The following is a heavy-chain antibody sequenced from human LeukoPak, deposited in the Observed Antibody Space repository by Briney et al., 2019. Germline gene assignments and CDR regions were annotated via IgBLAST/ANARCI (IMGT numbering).Heavy chain of an antibody. J-gene: IGHJ4*02. Sequence: LETLSLTCAVSGGSFSGYYWSWIRQPPGGGLEWIGEINHSGSTNYNPSLKSRVTISVDTSKDQFSLKLSSVTAADTAVYYCARGGYYWGQGTLVTVSS. CDR2: INHSGST. CDR3: ARGGYY. D-gene: IGHD6-25*01. V-gene: IGHV4-34*01. CDR1: GGSFSGYY.